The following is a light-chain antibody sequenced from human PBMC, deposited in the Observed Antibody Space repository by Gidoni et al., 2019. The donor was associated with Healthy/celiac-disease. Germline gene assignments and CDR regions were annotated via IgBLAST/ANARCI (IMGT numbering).Light chain of an antibody. CDR1: QIVSSY. V-gene: IGKV3-11*01. J-gene: IGKJ2*01. CDR3: QQRSNWPYT. Sequence: EIVLTQSPATPALSPGERATLSCRASQIVSSYLAWYQQKPGQAPRLLIYDASNRATRIPALFSSSGSGTDFTLTISSLEPEDFAVYYCQQRSNWPYTFGQXTKLEIK. CDR2: DAS.